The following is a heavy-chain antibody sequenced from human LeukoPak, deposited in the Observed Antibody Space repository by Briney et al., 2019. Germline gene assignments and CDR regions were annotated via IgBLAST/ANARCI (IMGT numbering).Heavy chain of an antibody. CDR1: GGSISIYY. CDR2: IYYSGTT. D-gene: IGHD5-24*01. V-gene: IGHV4-59*08. CDR3: ARSRTNRDVYNFYY. Sequence: SETLSLTCTVSGGSISIYYWSWIRQPPGKGLEWIGYIYYSGTTNYNPSLKSRVTISTDSSKNQFSLNLASVTAADTAVYYCARSRTNRDVYNFYYWGQGTLVTVSS. J-gene: IGHJ4*02.